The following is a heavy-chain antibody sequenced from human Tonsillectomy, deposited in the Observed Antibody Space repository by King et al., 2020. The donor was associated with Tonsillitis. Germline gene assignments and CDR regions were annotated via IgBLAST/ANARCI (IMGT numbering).Heavy chain of an antibody. Sequence: VQLVESGGGVVQPGRSLRLSCAASGFTFCSYALHWVRQAPGKGLEWVALISHDGSNRYFADSVKGRFTISSDNSKNTLYLQMNSLRAEDTALYYCARQAGTYYGMDVWGQGTTVTVSS. CDR2: ISHDGSNR. CDR3: ARQAGTYYGMDV. CDR1: GFTFCSYA. V-gene: IGHV3-30*04. D-gene: IGHD1-1*01. J-gene: IGHJ6*02.